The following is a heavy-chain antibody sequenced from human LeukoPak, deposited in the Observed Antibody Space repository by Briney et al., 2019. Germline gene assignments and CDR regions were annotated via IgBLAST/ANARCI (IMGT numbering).Heavy chain of an antibody. D-gene: IGHD3-3*01. CDR1: GGSVSSGSYY. J-gene: IGHJ2*01. CDR3: ARLYDWYFDL. V-gene: IGHV4-39*01. CDR2: IYYSGST. Sequence: SETLSLTCTVSGGSVSSGSYYWSWIRQPPGKGLEWIGTIYYSGSTYYNPSLKSRLTISVDTSKNQFSLKLSSVTAADTAVYYCARLYDWYFDLWGRGTLVTVSS.